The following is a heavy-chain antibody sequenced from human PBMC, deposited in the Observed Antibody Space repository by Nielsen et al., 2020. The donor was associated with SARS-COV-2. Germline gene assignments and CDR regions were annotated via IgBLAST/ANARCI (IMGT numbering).Heavy chain of an antibody. D-gene: IGHD3-10*01. CDR1: GFIFDDYA. CDR2: ISSKSGSI. CDR3: AKDEGGSGSY. J-gene: IGHJ4*02. Sequence: GGSLRLSCAASGFIFDDYAMYWVRQAPGKGLEWVSGISSKSGSIGYADSVKGRFTISRDNAKNSLYLQMNSLRAEDTALYYCAKDEGGSGSYWGQGTLVTVSS. V-gene: IGHV3-9*01.